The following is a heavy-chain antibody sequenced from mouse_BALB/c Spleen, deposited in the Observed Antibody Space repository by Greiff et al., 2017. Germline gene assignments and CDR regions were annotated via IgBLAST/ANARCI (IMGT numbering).Heavy chain of an antibody. CDR1: GYTFTSYW. Sequence: QVQLQQSGAELVKPGASVKMSCKASGYTFTSYWMHWVKQKPGQGLEWIGYINPSTGYTEYNQKFKDKATLTADKSSSTAYMQLSSLTSEDSAVYNCAREGGCGSSYDYWGQGTTLTVSS. CDR3: AREGGCGSSYDY. J-gene: IGHJ2*01. D-gene: IGHD1-1*01. V-gene: IGHV1-7*01. CDR2: INPSTGYT.